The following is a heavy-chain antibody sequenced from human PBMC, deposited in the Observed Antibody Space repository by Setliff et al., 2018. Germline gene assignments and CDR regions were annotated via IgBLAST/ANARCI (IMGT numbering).Heavy chain of an antibody. J-gene: IGHJ4*02. CDR3: AGHPSSGSYYGGSIFYFDD. V-gene: IGHV4-4*08. D-gene: IGHD1-26*01. CDR2: IYSSGST. Sequence: PSETLSLTCTVSGGSISSDYWSWIRQPPGKGLEWIGYIYSSGSTKYNPSLKSRVTISVDTSKNQFSLKLSFVTAADTAAYYCAGHPSSGSYYGGSIFYFDDWGPGILVTVSS. CDR1: GGSISSDY.